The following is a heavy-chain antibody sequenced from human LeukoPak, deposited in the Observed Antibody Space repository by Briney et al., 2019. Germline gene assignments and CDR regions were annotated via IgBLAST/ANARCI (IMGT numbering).Heavy chain of an antibody. D-gene: IGHD6-13*01. CDR3: AKDRWAAAGAIYWFGP. CDR2: ISVNGGST. J-gene: IGHJ5*02. V-gene: IGHV3-23*01. CDR1: GFTFSSYS. Sequence: PGGSLRLSCAVSGFTFSSYSISWVRHAPAKGLELVSAISVNGGSTYYADSSKGRFIISRDNPKNTLYLQMNSLRAEDTAVYYCAKDRWAAAGAIYWFGPWGQGTLVTVSS.